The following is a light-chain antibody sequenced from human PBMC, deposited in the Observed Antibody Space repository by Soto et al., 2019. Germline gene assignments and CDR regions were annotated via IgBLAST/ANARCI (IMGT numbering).Light chain of an antibody. J-gene: IGKJ1*01. CDR1: QSVSRR. Sequence: DIQMTQSPSTLSASVGDRITITCRASQSVSRRLAWFQQKPGKAPKLLIYDASSLESGVPSRFSGRGSGTEFTLTISSLQPDDCATYYCQHYNSCSEAFGQGTKVDIK. CDR2: DAS. CDR3: QHYNSCSEA. V-gene: IGKV1-5*01.